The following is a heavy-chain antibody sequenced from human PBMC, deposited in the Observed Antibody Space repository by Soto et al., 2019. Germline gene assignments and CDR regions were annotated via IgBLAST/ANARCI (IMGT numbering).Heavy chain of an antibody. D-gene: IGHD2-15*01. J-gene: IGHJ4*02. Sequence: SVNVSCKASGGTLRSYFISWGRQGPGQGLEWVGWIIPIFGTTTYGEKFQGRVTITADESTSTTYMELSSLKSEDTAVYYCARDPRQACSGETCYYSWGQGTLVTVSS. CDR2: IIPIFGTT. CDR3: ARDPRQACSGETCYYS. V-gene: IGHV1-69*13. CDR1: GGTLRSYF.